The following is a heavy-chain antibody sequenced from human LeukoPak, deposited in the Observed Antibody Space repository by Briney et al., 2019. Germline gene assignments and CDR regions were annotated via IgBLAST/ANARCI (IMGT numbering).Heavy chain of an antibody. Sequence: ASVTVSYKPSVYTFTSYGISWVRQAPGQGLEWMGWINAYNGNTNYAQKLQGRVTITTDTSTSTAYMELRSLRSDDTAVYYCARDRKNWTDNYMDVWGKGTTVTVSS. V-gene: IGHV1-18*01. CDR3: ARDRKNWTDNYMDV. CDR1: VYTFTSYG. J-gene: IGHJ6*03. D-gene: IGHD1-1*01. CDR2: INAYNGNT.